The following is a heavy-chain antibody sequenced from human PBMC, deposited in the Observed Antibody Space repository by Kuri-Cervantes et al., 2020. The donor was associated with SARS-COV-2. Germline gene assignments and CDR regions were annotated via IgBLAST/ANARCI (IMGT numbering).Heavy chain of an antibody. J-gene: IGHJ4*02. Sequence: GGSLRLSCAASGFTVSSNYMSWVRQAPGKGLEWVSVIYSGGSTYYADSVKGRFTISRDNSKNTLYLQMNSLRAEDTAVYYCARGSLYDFWSGYISYFDYWGQGALVTVSS. CDR3: ARGSLYDFWSGYISYFDY. CDR2: IYSGGST. D-gene: IGHD3-3*01. V-gene: IGHV3-66*01. CDR1: GFTVSSNY.